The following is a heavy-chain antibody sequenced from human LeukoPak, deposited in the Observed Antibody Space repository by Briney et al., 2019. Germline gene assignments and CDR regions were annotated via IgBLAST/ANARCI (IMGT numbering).Heavy chain of an antibody. CDR2: IYHSGST. J-gene: IGHJ6*03. V-gene: IGHV4-38-2*02. Sequence: PLETLSLTCTVSGYSISSNYYWGWIRQPPGKGLEWVGIIYHSGSTYYNPSLKSRVTISLDTSKNQFSLNLSSVTAADTALYYCVRDLTFNYMDVWGKGTTVTVS. D-gene: IGHD2/OR15-2a*01. CDR3: VRDLTFNYMDV. CDR1: GYSISSNYY.